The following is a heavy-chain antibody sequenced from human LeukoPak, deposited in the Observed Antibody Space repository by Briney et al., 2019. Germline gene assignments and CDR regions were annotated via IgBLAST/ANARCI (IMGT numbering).Heavy chain of an antibody. J-gene: IGHJ5*02. D-gene: IGHD3-10*01. CDR1: GYTFTGYH. CDR3: ARASVPMDYYGSSWFDP. Sequence: ASVTVSCKASGYTFTGYHMHWVLQAPGQGLEWMGRINPHSGGTNYAQKFQGRVNMTRDTTISTAYMELSRLRSDDTAVYYCARASVPMDYYGSSWFDPWGQGTLVTVSS. V-gene: IGHV1-2*06. CDR2: INPHSGGT.